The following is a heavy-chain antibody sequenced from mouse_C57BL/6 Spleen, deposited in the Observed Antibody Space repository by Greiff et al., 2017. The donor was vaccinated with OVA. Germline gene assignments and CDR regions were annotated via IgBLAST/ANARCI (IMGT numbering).Heavy chain of an antibody. V-gene: IGHV1-82*01. CDR2: IYPGDGDT. J-gene: IGHJ2*01. CDR1: GYAFSSSW. Sequence: QVQLQQPGTELVKPGASVKLSCKASGYAFSSSWMNWVKQRPGKGLEWIGRIYPGDGDTNYNGKFKGKATLTADKSSSTAYMQLSSLTSEDSAVYFCARGYFDYWGQGTTLTVSS. CDR3: ARGYFDY.